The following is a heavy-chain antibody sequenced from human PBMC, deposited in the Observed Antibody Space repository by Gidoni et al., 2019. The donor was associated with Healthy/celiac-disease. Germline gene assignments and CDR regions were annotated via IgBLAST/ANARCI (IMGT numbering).Heavy chain of an antibody. V-gene: IGHV3-30*18. D-gene: IGHD1-1*01. CDR1: GFTFSSYG. Sequence: QVQLVESGGGVVQPGRSLRLSCAAPGFTFSSYGMHWVRQAPGKGLEWVAVISYDGSNKYYADSVKGRFTISRDNSKNTLYLQMNSLRAEDTAVYYCAKDEGTRRSLDYWGQGTLVTVSS. J-gene: IGHJ4*02. CDR2: ISYDGSNK. CDR3: AKDEGTRRSLDY.